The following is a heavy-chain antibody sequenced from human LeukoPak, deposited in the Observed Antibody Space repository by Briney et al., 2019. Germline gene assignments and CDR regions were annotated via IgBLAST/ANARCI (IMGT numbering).Heavy chain of an antibody. CDR2: IKEDGSEK. CDR1: GFTFSWYW. D-gene: IGHD2-15*01. V-gene: IGHV3-7*04. J-gene: IGHJ5*02. CDR3: ARDRGVVGQFDP. Sequence: GGSLRLSCAASGFTFSWYWMSWVRQAPGKGLEWVANIKEDGSEKYYVDSVKGRFTISRDNAKNSLYLQMNCLRAEDTAVYYCARDRGVVGQFDPWGREPWSPSPQ.